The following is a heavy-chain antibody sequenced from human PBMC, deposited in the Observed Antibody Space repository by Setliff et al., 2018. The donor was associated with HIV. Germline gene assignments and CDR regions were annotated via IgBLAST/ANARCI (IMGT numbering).Heavy chain of an antibody. CDR3: ARHGPRYYYDTSTYYDHDAFDI. V-gene: IGHV1-46*01. CDR1: GYTFTSYG. Sequence: ASVKVSCKASGYTFTSYGITWVRQAPGQGLEWMGIINPSGGSTIYAQKFQGRVTMTRDTSTSTVYMELSSLRSEDTAVYYCARHGPRYYYDTSTYYDHDAFDIWGQGTVVTVSS. CDR2: INPSGGST. J-gene: IGHJ3*02. D-gene: IGHD3-22*01.